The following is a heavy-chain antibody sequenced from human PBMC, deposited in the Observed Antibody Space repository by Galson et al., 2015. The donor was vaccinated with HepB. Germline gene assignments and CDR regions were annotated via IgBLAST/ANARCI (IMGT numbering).Heavy chain of an antibody. D-gene: IGHD4-17*01. Sequence: SLRLSCAASGFTFTSYAMSWVRQAPGKGLEWVSTIRGSGDTTHYSNSVKGRFTISRDNSRNTLFLQMNSLRAEDTAVYYCARQNWDYGDRYDYWGQGTLVTVSP. CDR3: ARQNWDYGDRYDY. CDR2: IRGSGDTT. CDR1: GFTFTSYA. V-gene: IGHV3-23*01. J-gene: IGHJ4*02.